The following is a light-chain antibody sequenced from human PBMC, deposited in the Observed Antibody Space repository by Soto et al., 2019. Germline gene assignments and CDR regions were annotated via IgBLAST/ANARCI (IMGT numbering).Light chain of an antibody. V-gene: IGLV1-44*01. Sequence: QSVLTQPPSVSGAPGQRVTISCTGSSSNIGADYDVNWYQQFPGTAPKLLIFLDYQRPSGVPDRFSGSKSGTSASLAISGLQSEDEADYYCATWDDSLNSPTWVFGGGTKVTVL. CDR3: ATWDDSLNSPTWV. CDR1: SSNIGADYD. J-gene: IGLJ3*02. CDR2: LDY.